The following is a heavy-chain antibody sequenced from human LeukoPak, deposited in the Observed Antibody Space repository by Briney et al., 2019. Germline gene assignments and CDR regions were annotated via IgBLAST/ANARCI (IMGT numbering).Heavy chain of an antibody. Sequence: KSGGSLRLSCAASGFTFDDYGMNWVRQAPGKGLEWVSSISSSSSYIYYADSVKGRFTISRDNAKNSLYLQMNSLRAEDTAVYYCARDLLDSGSYWGQGTLVTVSS. CDR2: ISSSSSYI. D-gene: IGHD1-26*01. CDR1: GFTFDDYG. J-gene: IGHJ4*02. V-gene: IGHV3-21*01. CDR3: ARDLLDSGSY.